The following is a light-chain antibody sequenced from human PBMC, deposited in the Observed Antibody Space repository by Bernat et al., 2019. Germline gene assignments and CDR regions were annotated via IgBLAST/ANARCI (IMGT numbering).Light chain of an antibody. CDR1: QIIGVY. V-gene: IGKV1-9*01. Sequence: DIQFTQSPPFLSASVGDRVTITCRASQIIGVYLDWYQQKPGQAPKLLIYGASTLQTGVPSRFSGSGSGTEFTLIISVLQPEDFGTFYCQHLNNFPITFGQGTRLEIK. J-gene: IGKJ5*01. CDR3: QHLNNFPIT. CDR2: GAS.